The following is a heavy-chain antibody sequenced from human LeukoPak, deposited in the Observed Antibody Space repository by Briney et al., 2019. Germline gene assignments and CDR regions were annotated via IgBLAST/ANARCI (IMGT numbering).Heavy chain of an antibody. CDR1: GFTFSSYA. J-gene: IGHJ4*02. Sequence: GGSLRLSCAASGFTFSSYAMSWVRQAPGKGLEWVSAISGSGGSTYYADSVKGRFTISRDNSKNTLYLQMNSLRAEDTAVYYCAKYSRKTNEGSVYDILTGHLDYWGQGTLVTVFS. D-gene: IGHD3-9*01. V-gene: IGHV3-23*01. CDR3: AKYSRKTNEGSVYDILTGHLDY. CDR2: ISGSGGST.